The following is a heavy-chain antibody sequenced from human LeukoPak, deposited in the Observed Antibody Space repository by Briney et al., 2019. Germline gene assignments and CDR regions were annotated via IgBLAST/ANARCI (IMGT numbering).Heavy chain of an antibody. D-gene: IGHD4-17*01. V-gene: IGHV3-48*02. CDR2: ISSSSSVI. J-gene: IGHJ4*02. CDR3: VRGDYGDYTLFDY. Sequence: GGSLRLSCAASGFTFNTYSMSWVRQAPGKGLEWISYISSSSSVIYYADSVKGRFTISRDNARNSLYLQMNSLRDEDTAVYYCVRGDYGDYTLFDYWGQGTLVTVSS. CDR1: GFTFNTYS.